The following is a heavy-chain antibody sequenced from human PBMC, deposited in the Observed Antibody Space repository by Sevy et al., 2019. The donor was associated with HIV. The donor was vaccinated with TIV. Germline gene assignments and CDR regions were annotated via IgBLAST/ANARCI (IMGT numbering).Heavy chain of an antibody. Sequence: ASVKVSCKASGYTFTGYYMHWVRQAPGQGLEWMGWINPNSGGTNYAQKFQGRVTMTRDTSISTAYMELSRLRSDDMAVYYCAIIGYCSSTSCSPYYYYGMDVWGQGTTVTVSS. CDR2: INPNSGGT. V-gene: IGHV1-2*02. CDR3: AIIGYCSSTSCSPYYYYGMDV. D-gene: IGHD2-2*01. J-gene: IGHJ6*02. CDR1: GYTFTGYY.